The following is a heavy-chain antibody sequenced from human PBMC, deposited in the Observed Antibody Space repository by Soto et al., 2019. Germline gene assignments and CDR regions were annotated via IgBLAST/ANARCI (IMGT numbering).Heavy chain of an antibody. CDR3: ARGALGSSAYFDY. CDR1: GYSISRGFY. V-gene: IGHV4-38-2*01. J-gene: IGHJ4*02. Sequence: PSETLSLTCAVSGYSISRGFYWGCIRQPPGKRLDWIGNIYHSGSTYFNPSLKSRVNMSVDTSENQFSLKLSSVTATDTALYYCARGALGSSAYFDYWGPGILVTVSS. D-gene: IGHD3-10*01. CDR2: IYHSGST.